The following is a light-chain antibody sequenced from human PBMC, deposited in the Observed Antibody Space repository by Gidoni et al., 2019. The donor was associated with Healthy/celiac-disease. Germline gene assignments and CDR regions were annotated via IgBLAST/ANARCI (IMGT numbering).Light chain of an antibody. CDR2: GAS. V-gene: IGKV3-20*01. Sequence: DIGLTQSPGTLSLSPGERATLSCRASQSVSSSYLAWYQQKPGQAPRLLIYGASSRATGIPDRFSGSGSGTDFTLTISRLEPEDFAVYYCQQYGSSITFGQGTRLEIK. J-gene: IGKJ5*01. CDR1: QSVSSSY. CDR3: QQYGSSIT.